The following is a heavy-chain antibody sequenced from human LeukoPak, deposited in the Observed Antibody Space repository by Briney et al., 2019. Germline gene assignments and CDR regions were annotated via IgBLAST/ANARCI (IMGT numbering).Heavy chain of an antibody. V-gene: IGHV4-34*01. Sequence: SETLSLTCAVYGGSFSGYYWSWIRQPPGKGLEWIGEINHSGSTNYNPSLKSRVTISVDTSKNQFSLKLSSVTAADTAVYYCARGIGVPLGGDYAFDIWGQGTMVTVSS. J-gene: IGHJ3*02. CDR2: INHSGST. D-gene: IGHD4-17*01. CDR1: GGSFSGYY. CDR3: ARGIGVPLGGDYAFDI.